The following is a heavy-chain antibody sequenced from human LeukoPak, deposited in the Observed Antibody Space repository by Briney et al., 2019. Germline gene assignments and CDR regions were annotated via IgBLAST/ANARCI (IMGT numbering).Heavy chain of an antibody. Sequence: PGGSLRLSCAASGFTFSSYGMHWVRQAPGKGLEWVAVISYDGSNKYYADSVKGRFTISRDNSKNTLYLQMSSLRAEDTAVYYCAKDHYGSGSYYIRTTDAFDIWGQGTMVTVSS. CDR3: AKDHYGSGSYYIRTTDAFDI. D-gene: IGHD3-10*01. CDR1: GFTFSSYG. CDR2: ISYDGSNK. V-gene: IGHV3-30*18. J-gene: IGHJ3*02.